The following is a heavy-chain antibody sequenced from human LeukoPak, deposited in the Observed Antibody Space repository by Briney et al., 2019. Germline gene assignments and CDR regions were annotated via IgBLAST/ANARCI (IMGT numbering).Heavy chain of an antibody. D-gene: IGHD3-10*01. V-gene: IGHV4-34*01. CDR2: INQSGST. CDR1: GGSFSGYY. Sequence: PSETLSLTCAVYGGSFSGYYWNWIRQPPGKGLEWIGEINQSGSTNYNPSLKSRVMISVDTSKSQFSLKVSSVTAADTAVYSCARGRRVQGVMKKNWFDPWGQGTLVTVSS. J-gene: IGHJ5*02. CDR3: ARGRRVQGVMKKNWFDP.